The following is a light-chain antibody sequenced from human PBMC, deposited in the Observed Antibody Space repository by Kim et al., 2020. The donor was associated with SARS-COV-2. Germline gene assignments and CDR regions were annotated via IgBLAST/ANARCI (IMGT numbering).Light chain of an antibody. CDR1: QEITGD. CDR3: LQHNSYPWT. V-gene: IGKV1-17*01. Sequence: DIQMTQSPSTLSASVGDRVTITCRASQEITGDLGWYQQKPGKAPKRLIYGATSLESGVPSRFSGSGSGTEFTLTISSLQPEDFASYYCLQHNSYPWTFGQGTKVDIK. J-gene: IGKJ1*01. CDR2: GAT.